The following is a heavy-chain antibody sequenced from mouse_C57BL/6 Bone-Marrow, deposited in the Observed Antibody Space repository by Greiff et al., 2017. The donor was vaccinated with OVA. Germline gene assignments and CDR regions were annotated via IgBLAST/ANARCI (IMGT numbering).Heavy chain of an antibody. Sequence: EVHLVESEGGLVQPGRSMKLSCTASGFTFSDYYMAWVRQVPEKGLEWVANINYDGSSTYYLDSLKSRFIISRDNAKNILYLQMSSLKSEDTATYYCARVRTHYYAMDYWGQGTSVTVSS. V-gene: IGHV5-16*01. CDR1: GFTFSDYY. CDR3: ARVRTHYYAMDY. J-gene: IGHJ4*01. CDR2: INYDGSST.